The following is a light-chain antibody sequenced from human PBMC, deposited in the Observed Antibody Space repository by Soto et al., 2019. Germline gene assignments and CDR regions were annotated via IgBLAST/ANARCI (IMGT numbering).Light chain of an antibody. CDR2: GAS. J-gene: IGKJ1*01. CDR3: QQYNNWPQT. CDR1: QSVSNNY. V-gene: IGKV3-20*01. Sequence: EVGLTQSPGTLSLSPGERATLSCRASQSVSNNYLAWYQQKPGQAPRLLIYGASNRATGIPDRFSGSGSGTEFTLTISSLQSEDFAEYHCQQYNNWPQTFGQGTKVAIK.